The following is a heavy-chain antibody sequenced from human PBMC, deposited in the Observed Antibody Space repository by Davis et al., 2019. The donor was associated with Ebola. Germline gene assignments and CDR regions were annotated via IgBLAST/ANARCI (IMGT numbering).Heavy chain of an antibody. J-gene: IGHJ6*02. CDR2: IKQDGSER. CDR1: ELTFSNFW. CDR3: VRREDWLLYYGMDV. Sequence: GGSLRLSCTASELTFSNFWMSWVRQVPGKGLEWVANIKQDGSERHYVDSVKGRFTISRDNAKSSLFLQMNSLRVEDTAVYYCVRREDWLLYYGMDVLGQGSTVTVSS. D-gene: IGHD3-3*01. V-gene: IGHV3-7*01.